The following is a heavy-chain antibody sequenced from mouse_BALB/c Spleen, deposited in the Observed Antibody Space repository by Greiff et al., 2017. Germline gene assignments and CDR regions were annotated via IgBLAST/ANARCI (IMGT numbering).Heavy chain of an antibody. CDR3: TRFHYYGRGSYWYFDV. V-gene: IGHV1-5*01. J-gene: IGHJ1*01. CDR2: IYPGNSDT. CDR1: GYTFTSYW. Sequence: EVQLQQSGAELARPGASVKLSCKASGYTFTSYWMHWVKQRPGQGLEWIGAIYPGNSDTSYNQKFKGKAKLTAVTSTSTAYMELSSLTNEDSAVYYCTRFHYYGRGSYWYFDVWGAGTTVTVSS. D-gene: IGHD1-2*01.